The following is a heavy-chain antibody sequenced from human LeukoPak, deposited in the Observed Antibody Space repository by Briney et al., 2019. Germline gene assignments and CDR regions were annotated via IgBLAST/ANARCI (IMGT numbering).Heavy chain of an antibody. CDR2: ISGTGGHT. J-gene: IGHJ4*02. Sequence: GGSLRLSCAASGFTFSTYAMSWVRQAPGKGLEWVSGISGTGGHTYYADPVKGRFTISRDTSKNTLFLQMNSLRAEDTAVYYCAREGIAVAGRAVGYWGQGTLVTVSS. CDR1: GFTFSTYA. CDR3: AREGIAVAGRAVGY. D-gene: IGHD6-19*01. V-gene: IGHV3-23*01.